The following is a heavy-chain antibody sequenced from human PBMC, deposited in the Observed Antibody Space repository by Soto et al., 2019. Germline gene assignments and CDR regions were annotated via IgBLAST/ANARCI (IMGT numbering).Heavy chain of an antibody. V-gene: IGHV1-18*01. D-gene: IGHD3-10*01. CDR2: IISYYGST. Sequence: ASVKVCCKASCYTLTTYVLSWVRQAPGQGLEWMVLIISYYGSTNYAQKFQGRVTMTTDTPTSTAYMELRSRRADDTAVYYCVREEEVLRGFVSLAYG. J-gene: IGHJ6*01. CDR3: VREEEVLRGFVSLAYG. CDR1: CYTLTTYV.